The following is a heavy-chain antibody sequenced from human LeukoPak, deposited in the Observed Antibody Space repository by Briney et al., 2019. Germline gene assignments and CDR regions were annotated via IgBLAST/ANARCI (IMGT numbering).Heavy chain of an antibody. V-gene: IGHV4-34*01. Sequence: SETLSLTCAVYGGSFSGYYWSGIRQPPGKGLEGGGEINHGGTTNENPSLKSRVTISVDTSKHQYSLKVSCVTAADTAVYHCARGGWRDYQESDPFDIWGEGTMVTVSS. J-gene: IGHJ3*02. D-gene: IGHD4-11*01. CDR3: ARGGWRDYQESDPFDI. CDR1: GGSFSGYY. CDR2: INHGGTT.